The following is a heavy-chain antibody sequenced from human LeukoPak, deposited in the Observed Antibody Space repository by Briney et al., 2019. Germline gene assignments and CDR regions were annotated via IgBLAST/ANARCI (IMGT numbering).Heavy chain of an antibody. CDR3: ASTLTYYDFWSGPGI. V-gene: IGHV4-39*07. CDR1: GGSINSSNYY. Sequence: PSETLSLTCTVSGGSINSSNYYWGWLRQPPGKGLEWIASIYFSGNIYNNPSLKSRVTISVDTSKNQFSLKLSSVTAADTAVYYCASTLTYYDFWSGPGIWGQGTMVTVSS. J-gene: IGHJ3*02. CDR2: IYFSGNI. D-gene: IGHD3-3*01.